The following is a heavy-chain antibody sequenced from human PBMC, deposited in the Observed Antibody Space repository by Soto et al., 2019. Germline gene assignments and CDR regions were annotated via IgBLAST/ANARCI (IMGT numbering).Heavy chain of an antibody. CDR3: ARGHGDWFDP. CDR1: GDSVSSDSVA. V-gene: IGHV6-1*01. Sequence: QVQLQQSSPGLVKPSQTLSLTCAISGDSVSSDSVAWNWIRQSPSRGLEWLGRTYYRSKWYNDFAVSVKSRISINPDTSKNQFSLQLNSVTPEDTAVYYCARGHGDWFDPWGQGTLVTVSS. D-gene: IGHD4-17*01. J-gene: IGHJ5*02. CDR2: TYYRSKWYN.